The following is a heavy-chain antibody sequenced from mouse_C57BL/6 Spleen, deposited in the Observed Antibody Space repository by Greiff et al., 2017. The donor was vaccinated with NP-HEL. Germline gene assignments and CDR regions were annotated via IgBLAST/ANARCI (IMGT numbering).Heavy chain of an antibody. D-gene: IGHD1-1*01. CDR2: IYPGSGST. CDR3: ASHDGTTGYAMDY. J-gene: IGHJ4*01. V-gene: IGHV1-55*01. CDR1: GYTFTSYW. Sequence: QVQLQQPGAELVKPGASVKMSCKASGYTFTSYWITWVKQRPGQGLEWIGDIYPGSGSTNYNEKFKSKATLTVDTSSSTAYMQLSSLTSEDSAVYYCASHDGTTGYAMDYWGQGTSVTVSS.